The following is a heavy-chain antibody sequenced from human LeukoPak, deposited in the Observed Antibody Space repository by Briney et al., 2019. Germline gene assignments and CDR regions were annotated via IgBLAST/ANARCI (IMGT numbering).Heavy chain of an antibody. V-gene: IGHV4-31*03. Sequence: SETLSLTCTVSGGSISSGGYYWSWIRQHPGKGLEWIGYIYYSGSTYYNPSFKSRVTISVDTSKNQFSLKLSSVTAADTAVYYCARMPGLLLRPRGYYGMDVWVQGTTVTVSS. J-gene: IGHJ6*02. CDR1: GGSISSGGYY. CDR2: IYYSGST. CDR3: ARMPGLLLRPRGYYGMDV. D-gene: IGHD3-22*01.